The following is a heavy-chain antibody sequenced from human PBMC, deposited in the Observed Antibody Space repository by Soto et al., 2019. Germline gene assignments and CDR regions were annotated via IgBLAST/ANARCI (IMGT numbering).Heavy chain of an antibody. Sequence: EVQLLESGGGLVQPGGSLRLSCAASGFTFSSYAMSWVRQAPGKGLEWVSAISGSGGSTYYAESVKGRFTISRDNSKNTLYLQMNSLRAEDTAVYYCAKDGYSNYGKYYFDYWGQGTLVTVSS. CDR2: ISGSGGST. CDR1: GFTFSSYA. V-gene: IGHV3-23*01. CDR3: AKDGYSNYGKYYFDY. D-gene: IGHD4-4*01. J-gene: IGHJ4*02.